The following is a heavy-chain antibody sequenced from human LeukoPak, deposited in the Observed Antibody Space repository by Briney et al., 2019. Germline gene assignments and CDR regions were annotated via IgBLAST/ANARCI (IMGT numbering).Heavy chain of an antibody. CDR3: ARFPEYYYYYMDV. V-gene: IGHV4-38-2*02. CDR1: GYSISSGYY. J-gene: IGHJ6*03. CDR2: IYHSGST. Sequence: SETLSLTCTVSGYSISSGYYWGWIRQPPGKGLEWIGSIYHSGSTYYNPSLKSRVTISVDTSKNQFSLKLSSVTAADTAVYYCARFPEYYYYYMDVWGKGTTVTVSS.